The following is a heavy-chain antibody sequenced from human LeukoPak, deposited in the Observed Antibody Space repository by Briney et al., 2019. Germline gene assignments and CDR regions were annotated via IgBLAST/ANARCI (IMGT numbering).Heavy chain of an antibody. J-gene: IGHJ4*02. CDR3: AKRGSRSRTWYYFDF. D-gene: IGHD2-15*01. V-gene: IGHV3-23*01. CDR1: GFTFSSYA. CDR2: INSGGTT. Sequence: GGSLRLSCAASGFTFSSYAITWVRQAPGKGLEWVSSINSGGTTYFADSVKGRFTISRDNSKNTAYLQMNSLRVEDTAAYYCAKRGSRSRTWYYFDFWGQGTLVTVSS.